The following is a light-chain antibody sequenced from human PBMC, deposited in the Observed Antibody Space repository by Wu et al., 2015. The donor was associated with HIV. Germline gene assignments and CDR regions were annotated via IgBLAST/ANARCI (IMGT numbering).Light chain of an antibody. CDR3: QQYGSSPLT. CDR2: GAS. J-gene: IGKJ4*01. CDR1: QSVNSNY. V-gene: IGKV3-20*01. Sequence: IVLTQSPDTLSLSPGEGATLSCRASQSVNSNYLAWYQQKPGQAPRLLIYGASGRATGIPARFSGSGSGTDFTLTISRLEPEDFAMYYCQQYGSSPLTFGGGTKVAIK.